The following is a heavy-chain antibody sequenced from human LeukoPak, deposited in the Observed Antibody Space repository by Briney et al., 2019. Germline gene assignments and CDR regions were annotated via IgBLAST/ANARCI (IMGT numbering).Heavy chain of an antibody. D-gene: IGHD3-22*01. Sequence: GGSLRLSCAASGFTFDDYGMSWVRQAPGKGLEWVSGINWNGGSTGYADSVKGRFTISRDNAKNSLCLQMNSLRAEDTALYYCARGLRYYYDSSGYYFDYWGQGTLVTVSS. CDR2: INWNGGST. J-gene: IGHJ4*02. CDR3: ARGLRYYYDSSGYYFDY. CDR1: GFTFDDYG. V-gene: IGHV3-20*04.